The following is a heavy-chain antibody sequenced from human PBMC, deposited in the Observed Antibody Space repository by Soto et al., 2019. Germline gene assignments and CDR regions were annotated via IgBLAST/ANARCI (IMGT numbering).Heavy chain of an antibody. CDR2: VHHSKGA. D-gene: IGHD2-8*01. Sequence: SETLSLTCVVSDNSITKDIWWSWVRQPPGKGLEWIAEVHHSKGALYGPSKRQFSLNLTSVTAADTAVYYCARRRYTHGVDHWGQGTLVTVSS. CDR1: DNSITKDIW. V-gene: IGHV4-4*02. CDR3: ARRRYTHGVDH. J-gene: IGHJ4*02.